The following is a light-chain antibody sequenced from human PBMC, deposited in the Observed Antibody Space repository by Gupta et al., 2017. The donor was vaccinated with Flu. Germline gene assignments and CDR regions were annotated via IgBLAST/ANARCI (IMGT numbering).Light chain of an antibody. Sequence: QSVLTQPPSASGTPGQRVTISCSGSSSNIGSNTVNWYPPPPGQAPKLSSFRKNQRPYGVPDRFVCFKSGNSAYLDPRGLQSEDEADEYGAASDDSLNGGVFGGGTKLTVL. V-gene: IGLV1-44*01. CDR1: SSNIGSNT. CDR2: RKN. J-gene: IGLJ2*01. CDR3: AASDDSLNGGV.